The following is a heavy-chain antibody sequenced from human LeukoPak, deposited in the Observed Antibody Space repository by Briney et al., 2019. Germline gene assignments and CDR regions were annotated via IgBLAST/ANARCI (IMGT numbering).Heavy chain of an antibody. J-gene: IGHJ4*02. Sequence: GASVKVPCKASGYTFTSYGISWVRQAPGQGLEWMGWVSAYADNTNYVQKFQGRVTMTTDTSTSTAYMELRSLRSDDTAVYYCARDCIGCHGFDYWGQGTLVTVSS. CDR2: VSAYADNT. V-gene: IGHV1-18*01. CDR3: ARDCIGCHGFDY. D-gene: IGHD2-15*01. CDR1: GYTFTSYG.